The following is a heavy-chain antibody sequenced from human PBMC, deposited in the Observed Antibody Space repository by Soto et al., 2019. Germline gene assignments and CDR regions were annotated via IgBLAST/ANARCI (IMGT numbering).Heavy chain of an antibody. D-gene: IGHD3-9*01. Sequence: GGSLRLSCTGSGFIFGASALQRVRQASGKGLEWLGRIGSKGETYATTYAASVKGRFTISRDDSKKTAYLQMNSLESEDTAVYYCSRDDSDWFFNWGRGTLVTVSS. J-gene: IGHJ4*02. V-gene: IGHV3-73*01. CDR1: GFIFGASA. CDR3: SRDDSDWFFN. CDR2: IGSKGETYAT.